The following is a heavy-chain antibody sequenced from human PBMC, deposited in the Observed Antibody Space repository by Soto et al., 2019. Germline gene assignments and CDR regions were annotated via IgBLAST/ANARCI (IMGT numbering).Heavy chain of an antibody. Sequence: QVQLVESGGGVVQPGRSLRLSCAASGFTFSSYGMHWVRQAPGKGLEWVAVIWYDGSNKYYADSVKGRFTISRDNSKNTLYLQMNSLRAEDTAVYYCARDNPPTVTTHYYMDVWGKGTTGTVSS. J-gene: IGHJ6*03. CDR2: IWYDGSNK. V-gene: IGHV3-33*01. CDR3: ARDNPPTVTTHYYMDV. CDR1: GFTFSSYG. D-gene: IGHD4-17*01.